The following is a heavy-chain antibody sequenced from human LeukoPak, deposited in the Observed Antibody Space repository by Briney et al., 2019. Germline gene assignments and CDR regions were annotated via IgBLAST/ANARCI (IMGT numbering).Heavy chain of an antibody. J-gene: IGHJ4*02. CDR1: GYSFTSYW. V-gene: IGHV5-51*01. Sequence: GEALKISCKGSGYSFTSYWIGWVRPMPGKGLECMGIIYPGDSDTRYSPSFQGQVTISADKSISTAYLQWSSLKASDTAMYYCARRRSSGWYHFDYWGQGTLVTVSS. CDR2: IYPGDSDT. D-gene: IGHD6-19*01. CDR3: ARRRSSGWYHFDY.